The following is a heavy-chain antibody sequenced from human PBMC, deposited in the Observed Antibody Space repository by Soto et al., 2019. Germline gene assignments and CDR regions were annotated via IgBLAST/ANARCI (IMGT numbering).Heavy chain of an antibody. V-gene: IGHV3-48*02. J-gene: IGHJ4*02. D-gene: IGHD2-15*01. Sequence: EVQLVESGGGLVQPGGSLRHACVASGFIFSEYKMIWVRQAPGKGLEWVSYIGENSRRTFYADSVKGRFTISRDNAKNSMYLQMNSLRDEDTAVYYCAPNSAPHCSGGYCFSGYWGQGTLVTVSS. CDR3: APNSAPHCSGGYCFSGY. CDR2: IGENSRRT. CDR1: GFIFSEYK.